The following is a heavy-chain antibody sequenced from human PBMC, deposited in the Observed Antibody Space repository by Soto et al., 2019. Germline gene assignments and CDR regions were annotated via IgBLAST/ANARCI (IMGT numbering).Heavy chain of an antibody. J-gene: IGHJ5*01. CDR2: MSHIETT. CDR3: ARGYSRPDWFDS. Sequence: QVQLQESGPGLMKPSQTLSLTCTVAGGYISSAGSFWSWVRQHPGKGLEWSGYMSHIETTHYNSSLKRRLTISNDTSKNPFSLNLGSVTAADTAVYYCARGYSRPDWFDSWGPGTLVIVSS. D-gene: IGHD5-12*01. V-gene: IGHV4-31*03. CDR1: GGYISSAGSF.